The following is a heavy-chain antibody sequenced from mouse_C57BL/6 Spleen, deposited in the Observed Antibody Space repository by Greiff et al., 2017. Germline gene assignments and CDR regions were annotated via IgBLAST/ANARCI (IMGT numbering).Heavy chain of an antibody. CDR3: ASGDGISFDD. J-gene: IGHJ2*01. V-gene: IGHV1-63*01. Sequence: QVQLQQSGAELVRPGTSVKMSCKASGYTFTNYWIGWAKQRPGHGLEWIGAIYPGGGYTNYNEKFKGKATLTADKSSSTAYMQFSILTSEDSAISYCASGDGISFDDWGQGTTLTVSS. CDR2: IYPGGGYT. CDR1: GYTFTNYW. D-gene: IGHD1-1*01.